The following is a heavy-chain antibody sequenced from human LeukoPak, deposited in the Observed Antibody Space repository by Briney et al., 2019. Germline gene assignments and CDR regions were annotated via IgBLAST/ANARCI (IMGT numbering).Heavy chain of an antibody. D-gene: IGHD3-22*01. CDR2: ISGRGGST. V-gene: IGHV3-23*01. CDR3: AKFDYHDSSGYYNKVLDAFDI. CDR1: GFTFRSYA. Sequence: PGGSLRLSCGASGFTFRSYAMSWVRQAPGKGLEWVSAISGRGGSTYYADSVKGRVTIFRDNSKNTLYLQMNSLRAEDTAVYYCAKFDYHDSSGYYNKVLDAFDIWGQGTMVTVSS. J-gene: IGHJ3*02.